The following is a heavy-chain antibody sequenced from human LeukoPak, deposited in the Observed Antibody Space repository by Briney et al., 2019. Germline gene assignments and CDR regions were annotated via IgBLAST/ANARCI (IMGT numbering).Heavy chain of an antibody. J-gene: IGHJ3*02. CDR2: ISAYNGNT. Sequence: ASVKVSCKASGYTFTSYGISWVRQAPGQGREWMGWISAYNGNTNYAQKLQGRVTMTTDTSTSTAYMELRSLRSDDTAVYYCARDLTLEYYYDSSGYLNAFDIWGQGTMVTVSS. CDR1: GYTFTSYG. V-gene: IGHV1-18*01. D-gene: IGHD3-22*01. CDR3: ARDLTLEYYYDSSGYLNAFDI.